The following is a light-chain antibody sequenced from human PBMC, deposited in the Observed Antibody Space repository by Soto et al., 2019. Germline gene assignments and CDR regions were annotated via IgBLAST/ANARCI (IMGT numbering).Light chain of an antibody. CDR3: QQYNDWPLT. V-gene: IGKV3-15*01. CDR1: QSVSSN. J-gene: IGKJ4*01. Sequence: EIVMTQSPATLSVSPGERATLSCRASQSVSSNLAWYLQKPGQAPRLLIFGASTWATGIPARISGSGSGTEFTLTISSLQSEDFAVYYCQQYNDWPLTFGGGTKVEIK. CDR2: GAS.